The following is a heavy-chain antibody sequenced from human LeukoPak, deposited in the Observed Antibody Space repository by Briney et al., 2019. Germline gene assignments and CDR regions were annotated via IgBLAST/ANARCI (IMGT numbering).Heavy chain of an antibody. D-gene: IGHD3-10*01. Sequence: SETLSLTCAVYGGSFSGYYWSWIRQPPGKGLEWIGEINHSGSTNYNPSLKSRVTISVDTSKNQFSLKLSSVTAADTAVYYCARGSLNLRYYYGSGSYYNRGDYWGQGTLVTVSS. V-gene: IGHV4-34*01. CDR3: ARGSLNLRYYYGSGSYYNRGDY. J-gene: IGHJ4*02. CDR1: GGSFSGYY. CDR2: INHSGST.